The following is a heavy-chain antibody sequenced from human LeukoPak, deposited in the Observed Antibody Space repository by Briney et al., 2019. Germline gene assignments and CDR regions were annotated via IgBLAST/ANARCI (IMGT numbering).Heavy chain of an antibody. CDR1: GGSFSGYY. J-gene: IGHJ6*02. CDR3: ARDRPVPAAMRYGMDV. CDR2: INHSGST. V-gene: IGHV4-34*01. Sequence: SETLSLTCAVYGGSFSGYYWSWIRQPPGKGLEWIGEINHSGSTNYNPSLKSRVTISVDTSKNQFSLKLSSVAAAGTAVYYCARDRPVPAAMRYGMDVWGQGTTVTVSS. D-gene: IGHD2-2*01.